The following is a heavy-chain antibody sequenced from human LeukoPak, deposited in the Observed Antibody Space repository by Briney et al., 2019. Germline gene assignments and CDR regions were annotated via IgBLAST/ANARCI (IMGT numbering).Heavy chain of an antibody. D-gene: IGHD3-22*01. CDR1: GGSISSSSYY. V-gene: IGHV4-61*02. Sequence: SETLSLTCSVSGGSISSSSYYLSWIRQPAGKGLEWIGRIYASGSTNYDPSLKSRVTISLDTSKNQFSLKLNSVSAADTAVYYCARNPYDSSGYQDYWGQGTLVTVSS. J-gene: IGHJ4*02. CDR2: IYASGST. CDR3: ARNPYDSSGYQDY.